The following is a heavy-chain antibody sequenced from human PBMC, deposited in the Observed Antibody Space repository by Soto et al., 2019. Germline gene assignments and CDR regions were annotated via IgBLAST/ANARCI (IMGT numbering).Heavy chain of an antibody. CDR3: AGEYNWNDEGYYYYGMDV. V-gene: IGHV1-18*01. CDR2: ISAYNGNT. Sequence: QVQLVQSGAEVKKPGASVKVSCKASGYTFTSYGISWVRQAPGQGLEWMGWISAYNGNTNYAQKLQGRVTMTTATSTSTAYMELRSLRSDDTAVYYCAGEYNWNDEGYYYYGMDVWGQGTTVTVSS. D-gene: IGHD1-1*01. J-gene: IGHJ6*02. CDR1: GYTFTSYG.